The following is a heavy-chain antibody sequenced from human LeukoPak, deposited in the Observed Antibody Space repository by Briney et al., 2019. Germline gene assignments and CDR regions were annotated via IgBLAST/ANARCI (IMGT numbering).Heavy chain of an antibody. V-gene: IGHV4-39*02. J-gene: IGHJ4*02. CDR2: VCSNGGT. CDR3: ARRYGADGVCYYFDL. CDR1: GDSVSSSGQS. D-gene: IGHD2-8*01. Sequence: PLEILSVTCTVSGDSVSSSGQSWAWIRQPPGKGQVWIAIVCSNGGTNYNPSLTSRVRIPAATSRNHFSLTLRSVATAVTAVDYGARRYGADGVCYYFDLWGQGTLVTVST.